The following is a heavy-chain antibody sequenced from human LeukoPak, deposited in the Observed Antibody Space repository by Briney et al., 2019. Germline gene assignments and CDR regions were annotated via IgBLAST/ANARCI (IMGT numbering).Heavy chain of an antibody. CDR1: GYTLTELS. V-gene: IGHV1-24*01. D-gene: IGHD1-1*01. CDR3: AKDFHNWGAFDY. Sequence: ASVKVSCKVSGYTLTELSMHWVRQAPGKGLEWMGGFDPEDGETIYAQKFQGRVTMTEDTSTDTAYMELSSLRSEDTAVYYCAKDFHNWGAFDYWGQGTLVTVSS. J-gene: IGHJ4*02. CDR2: FDPEDGET.